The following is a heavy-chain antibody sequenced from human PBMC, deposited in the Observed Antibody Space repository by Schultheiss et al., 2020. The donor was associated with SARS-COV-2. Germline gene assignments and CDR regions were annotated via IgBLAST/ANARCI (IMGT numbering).Heavy chain of an antibody. V-gene: IGHV3-21*01. CDR3: AAIYGYFGSGSYAGGNYYYGMYV. CDR2: ISSSSSHI. Sequence: GGSLRLSCAASGPYFNSYMMNWVRQAPGKGLEWVSSISSSSSHIYYGDSVKGRFTISRDNAKNSLYLEMNSLRVEDTAVYYCAAIYGYFGSGSYAGGNYYYGMYVWGQGTAVTVSS. CDR1: GPYFNSYM. J-gene: IGHJ6*02. D-gene: IGHD3-10*01.